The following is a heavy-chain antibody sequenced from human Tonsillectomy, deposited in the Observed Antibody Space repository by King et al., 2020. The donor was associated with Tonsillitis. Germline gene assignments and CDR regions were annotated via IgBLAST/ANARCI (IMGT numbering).Heavy chain of an antibody. D-gene: IGHD3-10*01. CDR3: AKDWGRFGELLNY. CDR2: ISYDGSSK. J-gene: IGHJ4*02. CDR1: GFTFSSYG. V-gene: IGHV3-30*18. Sequence: HVQLVESGGGVVQPGRSLRLSCAASGFTFSSYGMHWVRQAPGKGLEWVAIISYDGSSKYYADSVKGRFTISRDNSKNTLSLQMSSLRAEDTAVYYCAKDWGRFGELLNYWGQGALVTVSS.